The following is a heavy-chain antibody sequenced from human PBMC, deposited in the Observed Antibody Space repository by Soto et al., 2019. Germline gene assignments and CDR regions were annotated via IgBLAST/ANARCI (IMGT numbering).Heavy chain of an antibody. D-gene: IGHD6-19*01. Sequence: QVQLVESGGCVVQPGRSLRLSCAASGFTFSSYAMHWVRQAPGKGLEWVAVISYDGSNKYYADSVKGRFTISRDNSKNTLYMQMNSLRAEDTAVYYCARDSGWYYWGQGTLVTVSS. J-gene: IGHJ4*02. CDR1: GFTFSSYA. V-gene: IGHV3-30-3*01. CDR3: ARDSGWYY. CDR2: ISYDGSNK.